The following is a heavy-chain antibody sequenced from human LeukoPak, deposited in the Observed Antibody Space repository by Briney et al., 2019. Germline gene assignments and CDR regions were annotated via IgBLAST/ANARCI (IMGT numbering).Heavy chain of an antibody. CDR3: ARETSQKGANYMDV. Sequence: PSETLSLTCTVSGGSISTSSYYWGWVRQPPGKGLEGIVNIFYSGITYYSPSLNSRVTISVDTSKNQFSLKFDALTAATTSVYYCARETSQKGANYMDVWGKGTTVTISS. J-gene: IGHJ6*03. D-gene: IGHD3-16*01. CDR1: GGSISTSSYY. V-gene: IGHV4-39*07. CDR2: IFYSGIT.